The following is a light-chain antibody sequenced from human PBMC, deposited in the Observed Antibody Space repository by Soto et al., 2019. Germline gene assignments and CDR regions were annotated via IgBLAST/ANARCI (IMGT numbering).Light chain of an antibody. V-gene: IGKV1-27*01. CDR2: AAS. J-gene: IGKJ1*01. Sequence: DIQMTQSPSSLSASVGDRVTITCRASQDINNYLAWYQVQPGKGPKLLIYAASTLQSGVPSWFSGSGSGTDFTLTISSLQPEDGATYFCQKYNSAPRTFGQGTRVEI. CDR3: QKYNSAPRT. CDR1: QDINNY.